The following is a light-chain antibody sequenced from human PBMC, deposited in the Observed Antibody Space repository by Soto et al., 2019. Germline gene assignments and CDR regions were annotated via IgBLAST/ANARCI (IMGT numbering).Light chain of an antibody. V-gene: IGLV1-40*01. CDR3: QSFDSGLRGEV. CDR2: GNS. Sequence: QSVLTQPPSVSGAPGQRATISCTGTSSNIGAGYVVHWYQHLPGTAPRLLIYGNSNRPSGVSDRFSGSKSGSSASLAITGLQTEDEADYYCQSFDSGLRGEVFGGGTTLTVL. CDR1: SSNIGAGYV. J-gene: IGLJ3*02.